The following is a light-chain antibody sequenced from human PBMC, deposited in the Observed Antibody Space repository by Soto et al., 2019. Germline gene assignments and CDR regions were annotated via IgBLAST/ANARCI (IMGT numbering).Light chain of an antibody. Sequence: QSALTQPASVSESPGQSITISCTGTSSDVGASDFVSWYQQHPGKAPELIIYEIFHRPSGVSNRFSGSKSGNTASLTISGLQAEDESDYYCSSYTTRHTLVFGGGTKVTVL. V-gene: IGLV2-14*01. CDR2: EIF. CDR1: SSDVGASDF. J-gene: IGLJ2*01. CDR3: SSYTTRHTLV.